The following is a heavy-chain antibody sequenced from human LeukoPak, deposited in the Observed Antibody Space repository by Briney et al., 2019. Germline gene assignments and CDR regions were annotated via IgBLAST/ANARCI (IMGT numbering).Heavy chain of an antibody. CDR2: IIPIFGTA. Sequence: SVKVSCKASGGTFSSYAISWVRQAPGQGLEWMGGIIPIFGTANYAQKFQGRVTITADESTSTAYMELSSLRSEDTAVYYCASRVVVTAGLDYWGQGTLVTVSS. V-gene: IGHV1-69*13. CDR3: ASRVVVTAGLDY. D-gene: IGHD2-21*02. J-gene: IGHJ4*02. CDR1: GGTFSSYA.